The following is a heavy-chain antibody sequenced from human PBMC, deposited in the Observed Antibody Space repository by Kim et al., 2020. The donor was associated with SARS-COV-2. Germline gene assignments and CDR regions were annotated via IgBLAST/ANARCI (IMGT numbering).Heavy chain of an antibody. D-gene: IGHD2-15*01. CDR3: ARDGGTCSVGSCYET. V-gene: IGHV4-59*01. Sequence: PSLMSRLTISVATSTNQFALKLSSVTAADTAVYYCARDGGTCSVGSCYETWGQGTLVTVSS. J-gene: IGHJ5*02.